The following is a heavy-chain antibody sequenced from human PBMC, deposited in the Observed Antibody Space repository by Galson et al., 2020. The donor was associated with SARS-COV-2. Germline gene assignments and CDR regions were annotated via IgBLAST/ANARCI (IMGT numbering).Heavy chain of an antibody. D-gene: IGHD3-22*01. V-gene: IGHV4-39*07. Sequence: SETLSLTCSVSGDYINSNTYYWGWIRQPPGKGLEWIGSINPSGTTYYNSSLRSRVAISVDTSKNQLFMRLQSVSGADTALYYCARDKYYEDSGYYHAYFDFWGQGILVTVSS. CDR3: ARDKYYEDSGYYHAYFDF. CDR2: INPSGTT. J-gene: IGHJ4*02. CDR1: GDYINSNTYY.